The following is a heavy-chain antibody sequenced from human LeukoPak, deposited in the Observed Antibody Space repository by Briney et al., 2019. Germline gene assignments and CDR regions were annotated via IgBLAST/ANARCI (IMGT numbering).Heavy chain of an antibody. J-gene: IGHJ4*02. CDR3: AKTLLSYCSGGSCYFDY. V-gene: IGHV3-23*01. D-gene: IGHD2-15*01. CDR2: ISGSGATT. Sequence: PGGSLRLSCAASGFTFSNYVMHWVRQAPGKGLEWVSGISGSGATTYYADSVEGRFTISRDNSQNTLYLHMNSLRGEDTAVYYCAKTLLSYCSGGSCYFDYWGQGTLVTVSS. CDR1: GFTFSNYV.